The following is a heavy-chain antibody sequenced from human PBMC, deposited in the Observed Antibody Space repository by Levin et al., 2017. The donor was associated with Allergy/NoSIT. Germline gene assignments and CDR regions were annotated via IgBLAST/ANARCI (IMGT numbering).Heavy chain of an antibody. CDR2: IYTGGST. J-gene: IGHJ4*02. CDR1: GFTVSSNY. V-gene: IGHV3-66*01. D-gene: IGHD3-22*01. CDR3: ARGNDSSGYNLDY. Sequence: GASVKVSCAASGFTVSSNYMSWVRQAPGKGLEWVSIIYTGGSTHYTDSVKGRFTISRDTSKNTLYLQMNSLRVEDTAVYYCARGNDSSGYNLDYWGQGTLVTVSS.